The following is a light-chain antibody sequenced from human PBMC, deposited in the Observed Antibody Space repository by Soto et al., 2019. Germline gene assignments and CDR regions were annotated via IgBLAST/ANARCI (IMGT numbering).Light chain of an antibody. CDR1: SSDVGGYNH. CDR2: DVS. V-gene: IGLV2-14*01. CDR3: SSYTSSSTWV. Sequence: QSALTQPASVSGSPGQSITISCTGTSSDVGGYNHVSWYQQHPGKAPKLMIYDVSNRPSGVSNRFSGSKSGNTASLTISGLQAEDEADYYCSSYTSSSTWVFGGGTQLTVL. J-gene: IGLJ3*02.